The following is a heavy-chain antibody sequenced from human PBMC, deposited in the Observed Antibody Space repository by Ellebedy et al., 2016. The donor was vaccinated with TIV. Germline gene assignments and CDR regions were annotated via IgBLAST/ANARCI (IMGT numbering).Heavy chain of an antibody. J-gene: IGHJ6*02. CDR1: GYTFTSYG. D-gene: IGHD5-18*01. Sequence: ASVKVSXXASGYTFTSYGLSWVRQAPGQGLEWMGWISAYNGNTNYAQKLQGRVTMTTDTSTSTAYMELSSLRSEDTAVYYCATGGGRGYSYDLYYYYGMDVWGQGTTVTVSS. CDR3: ATGGGRGYSYDLYYYYGMDV. V-gene: IGHV1-18*01. CDR2: ISAYNGNT.